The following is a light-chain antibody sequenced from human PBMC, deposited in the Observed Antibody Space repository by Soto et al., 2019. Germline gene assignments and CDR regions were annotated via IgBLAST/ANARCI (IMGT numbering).Light chain of an antibody. J-gene: IGKJ4*01. CDR3: QQYNNWPPVT. CDR2: GAS. Sequence: EIVITQSPATLSVSPGERATLCCRAGQTISSSYLALYQQKPGQAPRLLIYGASTRATVIPARFSGSGSGTEFTLTISSLQSEDFAVYYCQQYNNWPPVTFGGGTKVDNK. CDR1: QTISSSY. V-gene: IGKV3-15*01.